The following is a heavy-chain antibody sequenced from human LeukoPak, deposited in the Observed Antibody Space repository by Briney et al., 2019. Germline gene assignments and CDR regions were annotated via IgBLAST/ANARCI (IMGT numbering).Heavy chain of an antibody. CDR3: ARGSEAAAGAFDY. Sequence: GRSLRLSCAASGFTFRSYVMHWVRQAPGKGLEWVAIVWYDGNNKYYADSVKGRFTVSRDNSKDTVSLQLNSLRAEDTAVYYCARGSEAAAGAFDYWGQGAMVTVPS. CDR1: GFTFRSYV. V-gene: IGHV3-33*01. CDR2: VWYDGNNK. D-gene: IGHD6-13*01. J-gene: IGHJ4*02.